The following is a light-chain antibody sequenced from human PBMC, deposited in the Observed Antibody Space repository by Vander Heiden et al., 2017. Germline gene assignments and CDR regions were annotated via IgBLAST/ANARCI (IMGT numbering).Light chain of an antibody. Sequence: SVLTQHPSASGTPGQGVPISCSGISSNIGSNYVYWYQQLPGTAPKLLIYRNNQRPSGVPDRFSGSKSGTSASLAISGLRSEDEADYYCAAGDDSLSGRVFGGGTKLTVL. CDR3: AAGDDSLSGRV. CDR2: RNN. CDR1: SSNIGSNY. J-gene: IGLJ3*02. V-gene: IGLV1-47*01.